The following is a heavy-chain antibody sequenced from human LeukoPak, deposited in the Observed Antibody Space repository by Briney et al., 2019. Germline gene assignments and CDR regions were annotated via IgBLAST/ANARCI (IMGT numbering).Heavy chain of an antibody. Sequence: ASVKVSCKASGDTFSSYYMHWVRQAPGQGLEWVGCINPGNGDTRYGPEFQGRVTISSDTSASTAYMELRILRSEDMAVYYCTLYNHWGQGTLVTVSS. CDR3: TLYNH. J-gene: IGHJ5*02. D-gene: IGHD2-2*02. CDR2: INPGNGDT. CDR1: GDTFSSYY. V-gene: IGHV1-3*03.